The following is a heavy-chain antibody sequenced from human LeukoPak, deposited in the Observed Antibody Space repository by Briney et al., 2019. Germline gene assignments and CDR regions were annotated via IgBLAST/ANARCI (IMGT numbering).Heavy chain of an antibody. Sequence: PGGSLRLSCAASGFTFSSYAMTWVRQAPGKGLEWVSAISGSGGSTYYADSVKGRFTISRDNSKNTLYLQMNSLRAEDTAVYYCAKGRTVAYYYDMDVWGQGTTVTVSS. CDR2: ISGSGGST. CDR1: GFTFSSYA. D-gene: IGHD4-23*01. V-gene: IGHV3-23*01. CDR3: AKGRTVAYYYDMDV. J-gene: IGHJ6*02.